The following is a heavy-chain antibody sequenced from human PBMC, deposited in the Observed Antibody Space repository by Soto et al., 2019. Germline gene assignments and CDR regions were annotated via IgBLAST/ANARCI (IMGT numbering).Heavy chain of an antibody. CDR3: ARVYVWNCISTSCPFDY. J-gene: IGHJ4*02. V-gene: IGHV4-4*02. Sequence: SETLSLTCLVSGQYIKSNFWWAWVRQSPGKGLEWIGEIYHSGSANYTPSLKNRVTLSLDTSKNEFSLNLDSVTAADTAVYYCARVYVWNCISTSCPFDYWGQGTLVTVS. CDR2: IYHSGSA. D-gene: IGHD2-2*01. CDR1: GQYIKSNFW.